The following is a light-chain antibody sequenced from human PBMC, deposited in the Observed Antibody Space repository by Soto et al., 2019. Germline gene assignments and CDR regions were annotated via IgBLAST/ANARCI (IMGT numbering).Light chain of an antibody. CDR1: QSVSSY. CDR3: QQRSNWPPG. V-gene: IGKV3-11*01. CDR2: DAS. Sequence: EIVLTQSPATLSLSPGERATLSCRASQSVSSYLAWYQQKPGQAPRLLIYDASNRATGIPARFSGSGSGTDFTLTISSLEPEDFAVYYWQQRSNWPPGFGPGTKVDIK. J-gene: IGKJ3*01.